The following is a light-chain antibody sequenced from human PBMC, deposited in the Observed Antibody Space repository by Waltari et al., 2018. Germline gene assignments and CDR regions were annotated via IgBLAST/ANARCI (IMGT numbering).Light chain of an antibody. CDR2: EVT. CDR1: RSDIGGYNY. V-gene: IGLV2-14*01. CDR3: SSYTQTSSPYI. J-gene: IGLJ1*01. Sequence: QSALTQPASVSGSPGQSITISCTGTRSDIGGYNYVSWYQQYPGKAPKLLIFEVTNRPSGISNRFSGSKSGNTASLTISGLQSDDEAEYFCSSYTQTSSPYIFGTGTKVTVL.